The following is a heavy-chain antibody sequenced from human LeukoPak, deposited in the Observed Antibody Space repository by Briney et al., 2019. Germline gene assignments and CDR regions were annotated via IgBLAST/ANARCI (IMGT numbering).Heavy chain of an antibody. CDR2: ISYDGSNK. V-gene: IGHV3-30*03. J-gene: IGHJ4*02. D-gene: IGHD3-10*01. CDR3: ARGDTMVRGTRY. CDR1: GFTFSSYG. Sequence: GRSLRLSCAASGFTFSSYGMHWVRQAPGKGLEWVAVISYDGSNKYYADSVKGRFTISRDNSKNTLYLQMNSLRAEDTAVYYCARGDTMVRGTRYWGQGTLVTVSS.